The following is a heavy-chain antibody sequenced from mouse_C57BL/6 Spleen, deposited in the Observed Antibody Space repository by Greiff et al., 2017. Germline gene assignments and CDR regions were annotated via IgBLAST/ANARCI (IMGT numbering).Heavy chain of an antibody. V-gene: IGHV5-4*01. Sequence: EVKLVESGGGLVKPGGSLKLSCAASGFTFSSYAMSWVRQTPEKRLEWVATISDGGSYTYYPDNVKGRFTISRDNAKHNLYLQMSHLKSEDTAMYYCARDGRPGGFDYWGQGTTLTVSS. CDR1: GFTFSSYA. J-gene: IGHJ2*01. CDR3: ARDGRPGGFDY. CDR2: ISDGGSYT.